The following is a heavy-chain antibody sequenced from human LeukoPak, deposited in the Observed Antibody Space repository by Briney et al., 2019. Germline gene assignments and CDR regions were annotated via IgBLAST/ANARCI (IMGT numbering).Heavy chain of an antibody. CDR1: GKSLTRVS. V-gene: IGHV1-24*01. Sequence: ASVKVSCKVSGKSLTRVSIHWVRQSPGKGLEWMGGLDPEHGGRLYAQTFQGRVTMTEDASTDTAYMELNRLSSEDTAVYYCATATIIWGSYRSWLDTWGQGTLVTVSS. D-gene: IGHD3-16*02. J-gene: IGHJ5*02. CDR3: ATATIIWGSYRSWLDT. CDR2: LDPEHGGR.